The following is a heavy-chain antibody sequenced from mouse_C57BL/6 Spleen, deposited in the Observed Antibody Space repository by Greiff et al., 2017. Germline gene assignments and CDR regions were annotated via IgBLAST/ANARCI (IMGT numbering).Heavy chain of an antibody. D-gene: IGHD1-1*01. J-gene: IGHJ1*03. V-gene: IGHV5-4*01. CDR2: ISDGGSYT. CDR3: ARDDYGWYLDV. CDR1: GFTFSSYA. Sequence: EVQVVESGGGLVKPGGSLKLSCAASGFTFSSYAMSWVRQTPEKRLEWVATISDGGSYTYYPDNVKGRFTISRDNAKNNLYLQMSHLKSEDTAMYYCARDDYGWYLDVWGTGTTVTVSS.